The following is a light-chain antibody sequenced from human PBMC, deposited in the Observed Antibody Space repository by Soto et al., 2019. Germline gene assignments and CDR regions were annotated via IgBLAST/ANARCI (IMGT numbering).Light chain of an antibody. CDR1: SSDVGSYNL. V-gene: IGLV2-23*02. J-gene: IGLJ2*01. CDR2: EVS. Sequence: QSALTQPASVSGSPGQSITISCTGTSSDVGSYNLVSWYQQHPGKAPKLMIYEVSKRPSGVSNRCSGSKSGNTASLTISGLQAEDEADYYCCSYAGGSTLVFGGGTKLTVL. CDR3: CSYAGGSTLV.